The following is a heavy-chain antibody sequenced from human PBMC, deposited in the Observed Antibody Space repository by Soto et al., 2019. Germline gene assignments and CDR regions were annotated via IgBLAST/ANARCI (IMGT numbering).Heavy chain of an antibody. Sequence: QVQLVQSGAEVKKPGSSVKVSCKASGGTFSSYTISWVRQAPGQGLEWMGRIIPILGIANYAQKFQGRVTITADKSTSTAYMELSSLRSEDTAVYYCARDLADILTGSPPYYFDYWGQGTLVTVSS. CDR2: IIPILGIA. CDR1: GGTFSSYT. D-gene: IGHD3-9*01. J-gene: IGHJ4*02. CDR3: ARDLADILTGSPPYYFDY. V-gene: IGHV1-69*08.